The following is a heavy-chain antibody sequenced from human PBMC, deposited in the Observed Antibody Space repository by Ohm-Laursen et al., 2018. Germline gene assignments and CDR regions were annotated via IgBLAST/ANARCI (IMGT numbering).Heavy chain of an antibody. D-gene: IGHD5-12*01. J-gene: IGHJ4*02. V-gene: IGHV4-59*08. Sequence: GTLSLTCTVSGGSISSYYWSWIRQPPGKGLEWIGYIYYSGSTNYNPSLKSRVTMSVDTSKNQFSLKLSSVTAADTAVYFCARRVDSGHYFDFWGQGTLVTVSS. CDR1: GGSISSYY. CDR2: IYYSGST. CDR3: ARRVDSGHYFDF.